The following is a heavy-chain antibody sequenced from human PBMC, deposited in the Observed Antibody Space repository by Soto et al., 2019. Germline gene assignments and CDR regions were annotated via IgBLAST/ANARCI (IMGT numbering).Heavy chain of an antibody. CDR3: ARHQYYYDSSGYTLDY. D-gene: IGHD3-22*01. Sequence: PSETLSLTCTVSGGSISSSTYYWGWIRQPPGEGLEWIGSVYYSGSTYYNPSLKSRVTISVDTSNNQFSLKLNSVTAADTAVYYCARHQYYYDSSGYTLDYWGQGTLVTVSS. CDR1: GGSISSSTYY. J-gene: IGHJ4*02. V-gene: IGHV4-39*01. CDR2: VYYSGST.